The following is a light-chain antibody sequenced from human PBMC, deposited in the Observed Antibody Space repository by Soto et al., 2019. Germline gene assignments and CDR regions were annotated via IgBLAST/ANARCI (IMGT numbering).Light chain of an antibody. J-gene: IGKJ1*01. CDR3: QQSYITPVT. Sequence: EIVMTHSPATLSVSPGERATLSCRASQSVSSNLAWYQQNPGQAPRLLIYGASTRATGVPARFSGSGSGTEFTLTISSLQYEEFATYYCQQSYITPVTFGQGTKVDIK. CDR2: GAS. CDR1: QSVSSN. V-gene: IGKV3-15*01.